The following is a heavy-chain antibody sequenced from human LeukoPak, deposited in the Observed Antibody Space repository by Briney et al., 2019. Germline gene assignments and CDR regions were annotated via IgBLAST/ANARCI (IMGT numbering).Heavy chain of an antibody. CDR3: ASSLTAYYMDV. Sequence: PSETLSLTCTVSGGSISSYYWSWIRQPPGKGLEWIGYIYTSGSTNYNPSLKSRVTISVDTSKNQFSLKLSSVTAADTAVYYCASSLTAYYMDVWGKGTRSPSP. V-gene: IGHV4-4*09. D-gene: IGHD7-27*01. CDR1: GGSISSYY. CDR2: IYTSGST. J-gene: IGHJ6*03.